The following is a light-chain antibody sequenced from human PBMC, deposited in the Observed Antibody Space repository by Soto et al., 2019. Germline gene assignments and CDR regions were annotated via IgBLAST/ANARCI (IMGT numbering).Light chain of an antibody. Sequence: EIVMPQSPATLSVSPGERATLSCRASQSVSSNLAWYQQKPGQAPRLLIYGASTKATGIPARFSVSGSGTEFTLTISSLQSEDFAVYECQQYNNWPPYTFGQGTKLEIK. V-gene: IGKV3-15*01. CDR2: GAS. CDR3: QQYNNWPPYT. J-gene: IGKJ2*01. CDR1: QSVSSN.